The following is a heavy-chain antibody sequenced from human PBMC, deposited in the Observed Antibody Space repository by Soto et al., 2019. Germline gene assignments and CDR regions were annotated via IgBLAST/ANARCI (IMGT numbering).Heavy chain of an antibody. CDR3: ASSVEGHFDY. Sequence: EVQLVESGGDLVQRGGSLRLSCVASGFTFSVYSMNWVRQAPGKGLEWFSYITSDTKTIKYADSVKGRFTISRDNAKNSVYLQMNSLRDEDTAVYYCASSVEGHFDYWGQGTVFTVSS. V-gene: IGHV3-48*02. CDR2: ITSDTKTI. CDR1: GFTFSVYS. D-gene: IGHD6-19*01. J-gene: IGHJ4*02.